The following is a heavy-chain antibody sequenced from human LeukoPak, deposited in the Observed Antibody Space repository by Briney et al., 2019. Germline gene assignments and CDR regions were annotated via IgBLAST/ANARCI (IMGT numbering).Heavy chain of an antibody. D-gene: IGHD2-8*01. J-gene: IGHJ6*03. CDR2: ISSSSSYI. V-gene: IGHV3-21*01. CDR3: ARGYCTNGVCYKDYYYYYMDV. CDR1: GFTFSSYS. Sequence: PGGSLRLSCAASGFTFSSYSMNWVRQAPGKGLEWVSSISSSSSYIYYADSVKGRFTISRDNAKNSLYLQMNSLRAEDTAVYNCARGYCTNGVCYKDYYYYYMDVWGKGTTVTVSS.